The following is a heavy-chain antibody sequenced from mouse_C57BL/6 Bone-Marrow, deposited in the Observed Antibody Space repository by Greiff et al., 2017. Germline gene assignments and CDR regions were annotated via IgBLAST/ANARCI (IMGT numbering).Heavy chain of an antibody. CDR3: ARGYSTLAY. Sequence: QVQLQQPGAELVRPGSSVKLSCKASGYTFTSYWMDWVKQRPGQGLEWIGNIYPSDSETHYNQKFKDKATLTVDKSSSTAYMQLSSLTSEDSAVYYCARGYSTLAYWGQGTLVTVSA. CDR1: GYTFTSYW. J-gene: IGHJ3*01. V-gene: IGHV1-61*01. CDR2: IYPSDSET. D-gene: IGHD2-5*01.